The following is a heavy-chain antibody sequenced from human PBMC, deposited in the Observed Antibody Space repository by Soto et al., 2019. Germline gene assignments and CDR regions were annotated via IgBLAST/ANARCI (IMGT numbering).Heavy chain of an antibody. D-gene: IGHD1-1*01. Sequence: GGSLRLSCEGSGFTFSSFAMGWVRQAPGKGLEWLSSVSADGVSSFSADSVRGRFRVSRDNSKNTLFLQMRFLRVEDTAVYYSATTRQAPVGTHLLDLWGQGTQVTVSS. V-gene: IGHV3-23*01. CDR1: GFTFSSFA. J-gene: IGHJ4*02. CDR3: ATTRQAPVGTHLLDL. CDR2: VSADGVSS.